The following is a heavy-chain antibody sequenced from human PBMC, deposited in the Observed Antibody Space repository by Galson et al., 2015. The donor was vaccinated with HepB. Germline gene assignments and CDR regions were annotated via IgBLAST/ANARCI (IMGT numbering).Heavy chain of an antibody. Sequence: SLRLSCAVSGFSFNAHGMHWVRQAPGQGLEGVGVITYDGVTEGYADYAKGRFAISRDTSTNTLYLQMNNLRAEDTAMYYCAREQGYNDYRTSDYWGQGTLVTVSS. CDR3: AREQGYNDYRTSDY. D-gene: IGHD4-11*01. CDR2: ITYDGVTE. J-gene: IGHJ4*02. V-gene: IGHV3-33*05. CDR1: GFSFNAHG.